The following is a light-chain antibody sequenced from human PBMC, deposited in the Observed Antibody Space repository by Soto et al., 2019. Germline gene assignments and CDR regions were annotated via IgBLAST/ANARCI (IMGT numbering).Light chain of an antibody. Sequence: DIQMTQSPSSLSASVGDRVTISCRASQGISNYLAWYQQKPGKVPNLLMFGASTLQSGVPSRFSGSESGRDCTLTISSLQPEDLGTYYCQKYYTDLLTFGGGTEVEIK. CDR3: QKYYTDLLT. CDR2: GAS. CDR1: QGISNY. V-gene: IGKV1-27*01. J-gene: IGKJ4*01.